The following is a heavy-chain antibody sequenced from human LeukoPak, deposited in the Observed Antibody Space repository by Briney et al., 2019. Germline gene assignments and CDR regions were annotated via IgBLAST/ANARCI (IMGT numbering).Heavy chain of an antibody. CDR1: GYTLTELS. CDR2: FDPEDGEA. J-gene: IGHJ4*02. CDR3: ATGVAYDSSGYY. D-gene: IGHD3-22*01. Sequence: ASVKVPCKVSGYTLTELSMHWVRQAPGKGLEWMGGFDPEDGEAIYAQKFQGRVTMTEDTSTDTAYMELSSLRSEDTAVYYCATGVAYDSSGYYWGQGTLVTVSS. V-gene: IGHV1-24*01.